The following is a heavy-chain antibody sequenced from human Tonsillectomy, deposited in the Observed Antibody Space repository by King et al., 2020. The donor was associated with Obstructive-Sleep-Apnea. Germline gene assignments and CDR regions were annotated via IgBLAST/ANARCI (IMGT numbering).Heavy chain of an antibody. CDR3: AISVDTAMVFDY. CDR2: VYYSGST. J-gene: IGHJ4*02. CDR1: GGSLSSYY. V-gene: IGHV4-59*08. Sequence: VQLQESGPGLVKPSETLSLTCTVSGGSLSSYYWSWIRQPPGKGLEWIGYVYYSGSTNYNPSLKSRVTISVDTSKKQFSLKLSSVTAADTAVYYCAISVDTAMVFDYWGQGTLVTVSS. D-gene: IGHD5-18*01.